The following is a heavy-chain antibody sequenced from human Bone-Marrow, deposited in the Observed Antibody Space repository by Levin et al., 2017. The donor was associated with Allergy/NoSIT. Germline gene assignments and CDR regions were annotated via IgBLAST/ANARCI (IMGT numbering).Heavy chain of an antibody. CDR1: GYSISSGYN. D-gene: IGHD3-16*01. CDR2: IYHSGST. V-gene: IGHV4-38-2*01. Sequence: SETLFLTCVVSGYSISSGYNWGWIRQSPGKGLEWIGSIYHSGSTYYNPSLKSRVIISVDTSKNQFSLKLTSVTAADTAVYYCARAGMITYGGSQFDYWGQGTLVTVSS. J-gene: IGHJ4*02. CDR3: ARAGMITYGGSQFDY.